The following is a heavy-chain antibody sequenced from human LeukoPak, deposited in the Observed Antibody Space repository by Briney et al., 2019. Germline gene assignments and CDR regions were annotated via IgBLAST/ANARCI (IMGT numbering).Heavy chain of an antibody. V-gene: IGHV3-7*01. CDR3: ASLTRAGXYFDY. CDR2: IKQDGSEK. J-gene: IGHJ4*02. Sequence: GGSLRLSCAASGFTFSSYWMSWVRQAPGKGLEWVANIKQDGSEKYYVDSVKGRFTISRDNAKNSLYLQMNSLRAEDTAVYYCASLTRAGXYFDYXXXXTLVTVS. D-gene: IGHD6-19*01. CDR1: GFTFSSYW.